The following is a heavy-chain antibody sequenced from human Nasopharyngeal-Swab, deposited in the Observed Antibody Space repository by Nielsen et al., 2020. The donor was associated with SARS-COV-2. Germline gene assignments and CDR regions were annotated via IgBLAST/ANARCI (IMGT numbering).Heavy chain of an antibody. CDR3: AKLSPYYYGSGSSHDAFDI. J-gene: IGHJ3*02. D-gene: IGHD3-10*01. CDR2: IYSGGST. V-gene: IGHV3-53*01. Sequence: RQPPGKGREWVSVIYSGGSTYSADSMKGRVTISRDNSKNTLYLQMNSLRAEDTAVYYCAKLSPYYYGSGSSHDAFDIWGQGTMVTVSS.